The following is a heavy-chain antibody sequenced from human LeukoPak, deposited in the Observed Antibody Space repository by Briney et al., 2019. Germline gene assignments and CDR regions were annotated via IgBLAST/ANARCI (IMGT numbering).Heavy chain of an antibody. D-gene: IGHD3-10*01. Sequence: SQTLSLTCTVSGYSISSGYYWTWIRQAPGQVLEWIATINHFGTTYYKPSLKSRVTISVDTSKNQFSLKLSSLAAADTAVYYCARYRGTSSSGSFYFDYWGQGTLVTVSS. CDR2: INHFGTT. V-gene: IGHV4-38-2*02. CDR3: ARYRGTSSSGSFYFDY. J-gene: IGHJ4*02. CDR1: GYSISSGYY.